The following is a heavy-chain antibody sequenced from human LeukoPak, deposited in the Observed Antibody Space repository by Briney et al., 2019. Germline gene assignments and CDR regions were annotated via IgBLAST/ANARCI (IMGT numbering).Heavy chain of an antibody. CDR3: ARPPLGSWQLVSHWYFDL. J-gene: IGHJ2*01. D-gene: IGHD6-6*01. Sequence: PGGSLRLSCAASGFTFSSCTMNWVRQAPGKGLEWVSSISSSSSYIYYADSVKGRFTISRDNAKNSLYLQMNSLRAADTAVYYCARPPLGSWQLVSHWYFDLWGRGTLVTVSS. CDR2: ISSSSSYI. V-gene: IGHV3-21*01. CDR1: GFTFSSCT.